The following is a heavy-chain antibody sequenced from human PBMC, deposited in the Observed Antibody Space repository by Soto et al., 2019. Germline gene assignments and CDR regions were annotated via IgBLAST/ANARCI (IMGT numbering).Heavy chain of an antibody. CDR2: ISYDESNK. CDR3: ARVWASASVSYWGYFDH. CDR1: GFTFSDYG. J-gene: IGHJ4*02. D-gene: IGHD3-10*01. Sequence: QVQLVESGGGVVQPGRSLRLSCAASGFTFSDYGMHWVRQAPGKGLEWLAVISYDESNKNYADSVKGRFSISRDNSKNSLYLEMNGFGGAGTAVYHCARVWASASVSYWGYFDHWGQGTLVTVSS. V-gene: IGHV3-30*05.